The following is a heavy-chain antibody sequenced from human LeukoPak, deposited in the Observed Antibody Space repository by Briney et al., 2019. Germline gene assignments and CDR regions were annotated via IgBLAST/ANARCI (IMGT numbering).Heavy chain of an antibody. CDR3: ASLDYYYYYGMDV. CDR2: ISSSGSTI. J-gene: IGHJ6*02. CDR1: GFTFSSYE. V-gene: IGHV3-48*03. Sequence: GGSLRLSCAASGFTFSSYEMKWVRQAPGRGMEWASYISSSGSTIYYADSVKGRFTISRDNAKNSLYLQMNSLRAEDTAVYYCASLDYYYYYGMDVWGQGTTVTVSS.